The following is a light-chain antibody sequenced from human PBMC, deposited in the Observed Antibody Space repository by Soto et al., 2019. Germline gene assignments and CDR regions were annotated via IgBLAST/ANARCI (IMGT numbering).Light chain of an antibody. CDR1: QSVLYSSNNKNY. CDR2: WAS. CDR3: QQYYRPWT. V-gene: IGKV4-1*01. J-gene: IGKJ1*01. Sequence: DIVMTQSPDSLAVSLGERATINCKSSQSVLYSSNNKNYLAWYQQKPGQPPKLLIYWASTRESGVPDRFSGRGSGTDFTLTSSSLQAEDVAVYYCQQYYRPWTFGQGTKVEIK.